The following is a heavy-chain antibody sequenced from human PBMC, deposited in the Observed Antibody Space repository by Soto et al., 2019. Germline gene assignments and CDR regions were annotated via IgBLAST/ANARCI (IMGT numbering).Heavy chain of an antibody. J-gene: IGHJ6*02. Sequence: QGQLVQSGAEVKKPGSSVKVSCKASGGTFGSYAISWVRQAPGQGLEWMGGIIPIPGTANYAQKFQGRVTIAADESTSTAYMELSSLRSEDTAVYYCARSQGSSTSLEIYYYYYCGMDVWGQGTTVTVSS. V-gene: IGHV1-69*01. CDR3: ARSQGSSTSLEIYYYYYCGMDV. CDR1: GGTFGSYA. CDR2: IIPIPGTA. D-gene: IGHD2-2*01.